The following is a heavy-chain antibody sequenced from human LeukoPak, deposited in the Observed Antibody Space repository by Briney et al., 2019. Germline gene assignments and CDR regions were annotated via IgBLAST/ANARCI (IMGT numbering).Heavy chain of an antibody. D-gene: IGHD2-15*01. V-gene: IGHV3-30-3*01. Sequence: GGSLRLSCAASGFTFSSYAMHWVRQAPGKGLEWVAVISYDGSNKYYADSVKGRFTISRDNSKNTLYLQMNSLRAEDTAVYYCARFDIVVVLAASGSLDYWGQGTLVTVSS. CDR2: ISYDGSNK. J-gene: IGHJ4*02. CDR1: GFTFSSYA. CDR3: ARFDIVVVLAASGSLDY.